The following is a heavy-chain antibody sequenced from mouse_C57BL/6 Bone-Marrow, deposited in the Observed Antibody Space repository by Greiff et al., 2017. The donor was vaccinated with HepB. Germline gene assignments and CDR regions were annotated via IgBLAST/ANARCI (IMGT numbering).Heavy chain of an antibody. CDR2: INPYNGGT. J-gene: IGHJ2*01. CDR1: GYTFTDYY. CDR3: APPYLRRGYYFDY. V-gene: IGHV1-19*01. Sequence: VQLQQSGPVLVKPGASVKMSCKASGYTFTDYYMNWVKQSHGKSLEWIGVINPYNGGTSYNQKFKGKATLTVDKSSSTAYMELNSLTSEDSAVYYCAPPYLRRGYYFDYWGQGTTLTVSS. D-gene: IGHD2-10*01.